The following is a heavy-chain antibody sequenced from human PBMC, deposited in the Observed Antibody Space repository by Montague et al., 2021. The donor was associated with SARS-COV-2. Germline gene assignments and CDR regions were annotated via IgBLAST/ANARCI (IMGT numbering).Heavy chain of an antibody. Sequence: SETLSLTCTVSGGSIRSSNYYWGWIRQPPGKGLEWIGNMYYSGSTYYNPSLKSRVTISIDTSKNQFSLKLSSVTAADTAVYYCARDDIVLQGVTKCMDVWGQGTTVTVSS. J-gene: IGHJ6*02. D-gene: IGHD3-10*01. CDR2: MYYSGST. CDR3: ARDDIVLQGVTKCMDV. CDR1: GGSIRSSNYY. V-gene: IGHV4-39*07.